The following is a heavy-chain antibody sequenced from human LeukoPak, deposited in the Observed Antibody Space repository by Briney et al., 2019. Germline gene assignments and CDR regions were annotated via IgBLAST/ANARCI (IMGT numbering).Heavy chain of an antibody. CDR1: GGTFSSYA. Sequence: ASVKVSCKASGGTFSSYAISWVRQAPGQGLEWMGGIMAIFGTANYAQNVQGRVTITADESTNTAYMELNSLRSEDTAVYYCARLKLQYYYDSSGRGGYFDYWGQGTLVTVSS. CDR3: ARLKLQYYYDSSGRGGYFDY. J-gene: IGHJ4*02. CDR2: IMAIFGTA. V-gene: IGHV1-69*13. D-gene: IGHD3-22*01.